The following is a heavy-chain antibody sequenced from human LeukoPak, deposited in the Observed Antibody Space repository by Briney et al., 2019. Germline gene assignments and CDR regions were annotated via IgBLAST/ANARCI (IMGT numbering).Heavy chain of an antibody. CDR3: ARGFKSNANWGFPSPDAFDI. Sequence: KPSETLSLTCTVSGGSISSSSYYWGWIRQPPGKGLEWIGSIYYSGSTYYNPFLKSRVTISVDTSKNQFTLKLSSVTAADTAVYYCARGFKSNANWGFPSPDAFDIWGQGTMVTVSS. V-gene: IGHV4-39*06. CDR1: GGSISSSSYY. CDR2: IYYSGST. J-gene: IGHJ3*02. D-gene: IGHD7-27*01.